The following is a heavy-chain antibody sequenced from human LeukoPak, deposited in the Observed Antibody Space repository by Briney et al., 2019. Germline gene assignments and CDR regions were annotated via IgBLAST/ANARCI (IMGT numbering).Heavy chain of an antibody. D-gene: IGHD5-12*01. CDR3: ARLPSRGRFDP. CDR2: IYYSGST. V-gene: IGHV4-59*01. CDR1: GGSISSYY. J-gene: IGHJ5*02. Sequence: PSETLSLTCTVSGGSISSYYWSWIRQPPGKGLEWIGYIYYSGSTNYNPSLKSRVTISVDTSKNQFSLKLNSVTAADTAVYYCARLPSRGRFDPWGQGTLVTVSS.